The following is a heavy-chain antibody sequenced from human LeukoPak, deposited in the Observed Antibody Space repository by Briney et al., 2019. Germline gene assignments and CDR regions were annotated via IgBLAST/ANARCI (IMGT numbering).Heavy chain of an antibody. CDR3: AAETYTDSCCWFDP. J-gene: IGHJ5*02. Sequence: SVKVSCKTSGFTFRSSAIQWVRQARGQRLEWIGWIVVGSGATSYAHYLQERLTITRDMSTGTAYLELSGPRSEDTGIYYCAAETYTDSCCWFDPWGQGTLVTVSS. D-gene: IGHD3-16*01. CDR1: GFTFRSSA. CDR2: IVVGSGAT. V-gene: IGHV1-58*02.